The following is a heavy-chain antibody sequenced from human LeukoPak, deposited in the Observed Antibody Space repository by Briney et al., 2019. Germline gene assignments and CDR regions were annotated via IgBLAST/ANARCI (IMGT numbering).Heavy chain of an antibody. CDR2: INPNSGGT. J-gene: IGHJ4*02. CDR3: VRDKQWRSLFER. D-gene: IGHD6-19*01. V-gene: IGHV1-2*06. Sequence: ASVKVSCKASGYTFTGYYMHWVRQAPGQGLEWLGRINPNSGGTVYAQKFQGRVTVTRDTSISTVYMELSRLTSDDTALYYCVRDKQWRSLFERWGQGTLVTVSS. CDR1: GYTFTGYY.